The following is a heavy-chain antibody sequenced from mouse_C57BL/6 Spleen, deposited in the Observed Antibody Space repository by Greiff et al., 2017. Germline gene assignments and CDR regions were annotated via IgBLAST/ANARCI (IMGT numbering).Heavy chain of an antibody. CDR2: INPSSGYT. CDR3: ARERDGYVDYAMDY. V-gene: IGHV1-4*01. CDR1: GYTFTSYT. Sequence: VQLVESGAELARPGASVKMSCKASGYTFTSYTMHWVKQRPGQGLEWIGYINPSSGYTKYNQKFKDKATLTADKSSSTAYMQLRRLTSEDSAFYYIARERDGYVDYAMDYWGQGTSVTVSS. D-gene: IGHD2-2*01. J-gene: IGHJ4*01.